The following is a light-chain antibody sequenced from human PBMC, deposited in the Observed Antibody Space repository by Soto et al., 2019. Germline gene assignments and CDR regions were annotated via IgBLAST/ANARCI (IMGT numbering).Light chain of an antibody. J-gene: IGKJ1*01. CDR2: DAS. CDR3: QQYNSYST. V-gene: IGKV1-5*01. Sequence: EIQMNQSPSTLSAYVGDRVTITCRASQSISSWLAWYQQKPGKAPKLLIYDASSLESGVPSRFSGSGSGTEFTLTISSLQPDDFATYYCQQYNSYSTFGQGTKVDIK. CDR1: QSISSW.